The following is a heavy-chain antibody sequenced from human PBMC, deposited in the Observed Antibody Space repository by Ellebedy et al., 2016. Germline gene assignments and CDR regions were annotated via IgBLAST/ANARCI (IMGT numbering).Heavy chain of an antibody. D-gene: IGHD2-2*01. CDR1: GFMFNSFF. CDR3: RPGHYSDA. CDR2: ISSGGDRI. Sequence: GGSLRLXCAASGFMFNSFFMSWVRQAPGKGLEWVSTISSGGDRIYLADSVRGRFTISRDNSKNTLYLQMSRLRVEDTAVYFCRPGHYSDAWGQGTLVTVSS. V-gene: IGHV3-23*01. J-gene: IGHJ4*02.